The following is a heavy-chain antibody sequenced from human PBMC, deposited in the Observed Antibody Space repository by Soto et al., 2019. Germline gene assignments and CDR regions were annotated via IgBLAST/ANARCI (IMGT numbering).Heavy chain of an antibody. V-gene: IGHV3-43*01. D-gene: IGHD5-18*01. Sequence: EVQLVESGGVVVQPGGSLRLSCAASGFTFDDYTMHWVRQAPGKGLEWVSLISWDGGSTYYADSVKGRFTISRDNSKNSLYLQMNSLRTEDTALYYCARGDTATYYYYGMDVWAQGTTVTVSS. CDR1: GFTFDDYT. CDR3: ARGDTATYYYYGMDV. CDR2: ISWDGGST. J-gene: IGHJ6*02.